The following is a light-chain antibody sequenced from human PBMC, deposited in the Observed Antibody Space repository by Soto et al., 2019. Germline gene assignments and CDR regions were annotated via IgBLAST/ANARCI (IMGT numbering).Light chain of an antibody. J-gene: IGKJ5*01. Sequence: EIVMTQSPLSLPVTPGEPASISCRSSQSLLHSNGKHYLDWYLQKPGQSPQLLIYLGSNRACGVPYRFSGSASGTDFTLKISRVEAEDVGVYYCMQGLENPIIFGQGTRLEIK. CDR3: MQGLENPII. V-gene: IGKV2-28*01. CDR1: QSLLHSNGKHY. CDR2: LGS.